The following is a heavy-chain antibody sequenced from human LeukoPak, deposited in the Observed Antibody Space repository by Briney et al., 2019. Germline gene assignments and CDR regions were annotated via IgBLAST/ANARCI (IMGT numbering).Heavy chain of an antibody. Sequence: SEALSLTCTVSGGSISSYYWSWIRQPPGKGLEWIGYIYYSGSTNYNPSLKSRVTISVDTSKNQFSLKLSSVTAADTAVYYCASTTTMVRGVGFDPWGQGTLVTVSS. CDR1: GGSISSYY. V-gene: IGHV4-59*01. CDR2: IYYSGST. D-gene: IGHD3-10*01. CDR3: ASTTTMVRGVGFDP. J-gene: IGHJ5*02.